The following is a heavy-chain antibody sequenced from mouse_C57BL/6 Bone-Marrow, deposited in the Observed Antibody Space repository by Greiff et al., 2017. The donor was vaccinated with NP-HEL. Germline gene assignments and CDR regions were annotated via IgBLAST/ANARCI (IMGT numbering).Heavy chain of an antibody. J-gene: IGHJ3*01. CDR1: GFTFSSYG. Sequence: EVKLQESGGDLVKPGGSLKLSCAASGFTFSSYGMPWVRQTPDKRLEWVGTISRGGSYTYYPDSVKGRFTFSRDNARNTLYLQMSSLKSEDAAKYYCARQGEEGSAYWGQGTLVTVSA. CDR2: ISRGGSYT. CDR3: ARQGEEGSAY. V-gene: IGHV5-6*01.